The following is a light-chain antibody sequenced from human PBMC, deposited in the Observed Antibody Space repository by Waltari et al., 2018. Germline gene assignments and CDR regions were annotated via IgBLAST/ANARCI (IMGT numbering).Light chain of an antibody. Sequence: SALTQPASVSGSPGQSITISCTGTSSATGTYNFVSWYQEYPGKAPKHIIYEATKRPSGVSDRFSASKSGNTASLTISGLQADDEADYSCCSYAGGTAYVFGTGTRVTVL. CDR3: CSYAGGTAYV. CDR1: SSATGTYNF. V-gene: IGLV2-23*01. CDR2: EAT. J-gene: IGLJ1*01.